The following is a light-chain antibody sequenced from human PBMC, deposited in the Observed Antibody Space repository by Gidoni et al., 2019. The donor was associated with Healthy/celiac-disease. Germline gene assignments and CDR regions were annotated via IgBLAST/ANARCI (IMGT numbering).Light chain of an antibody. V-gene: IGKV3-20*01. Sequence: IVLTQSTGTLSLSPGERATLSCRASQSVSSSYLAWYQQKPGQAPRLLIYGASSRATGIPDGFSGSGSGTDFTLTISRLEPEDFAVYYCQQYGSSPKTFXQXTKVEIK. J-gene: IGKJ1*01. CDR2: GAS. CDR1: QSVSSSY. CDR3: QQYGSSPKT.